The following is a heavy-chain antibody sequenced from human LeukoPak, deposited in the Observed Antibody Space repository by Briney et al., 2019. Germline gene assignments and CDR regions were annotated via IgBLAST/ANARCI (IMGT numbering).Heavy chain of an antibody. CDR1: GGTFSSYA. D-gene: IGHD3-9*01. V-gene: IGHV1-69*04. Sequence: ASVKVSCKASGGTFSSYAISWVRQAPGQGLEWMGRIIPILGIANYAQKFQGRVTITADKSTSTAYMELSSLRSEDTAVYYCARDQETYYDILTGYDAFDIWGQGTMVSVSS. J-gene: IGHJ3*02. CDR3: ARDQETYYDILTGYDAFDI. CDR2: IIPILGIA.